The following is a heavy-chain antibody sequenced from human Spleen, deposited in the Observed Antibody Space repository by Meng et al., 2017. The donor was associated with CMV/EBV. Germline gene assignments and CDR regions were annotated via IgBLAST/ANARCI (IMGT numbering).Heavy chain of an antibody. CDR1: GFTLSDYY. V-gene: IGHV3-11*01. J-gene: IGHJ4*02. CDR3: ATLGATDDY. CDR2: IDIIDTTI. D-gene: IGHD1-26*01. Sequence: GGSLRLSCAASGFTLSDYYMRWIRQAPGKGLEWVSYIDIIDTTIYYADSVKGRFTISRDNAKNSLYLQMNSLRAEDTAVYYCATLGATDDYWGQGTLVTVSS.